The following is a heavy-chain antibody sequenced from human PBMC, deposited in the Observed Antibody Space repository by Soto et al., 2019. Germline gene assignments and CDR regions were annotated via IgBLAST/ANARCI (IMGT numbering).Heavy chain of an antibody. CDR2: INPSGGRT. J-gene: IGHJ3*02. Sequence: QVQLVQSGAEVKKPGASVKVSCKASGYTFTRHYIHWVRQAPGQGLEWIGIINPSGGRTTYAQKFQGRVTVTRDTSTSTVHMEVSGLRSEDTAVYFCARESDRGYYDASPHYRIGVFDMWGQGTMVPVST. D-gene: IGHD3-16*01. V-gene: IGHV1-46*01. CDR3: ARESDRGYYDASPHYRIGVFDM. CDR1: GYTFTRHY.